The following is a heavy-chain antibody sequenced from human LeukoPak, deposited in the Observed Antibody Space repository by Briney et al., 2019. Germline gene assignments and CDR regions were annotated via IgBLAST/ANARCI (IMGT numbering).Heavy chain of an antibody. J-gene: IGHJ4*02. V-gene: IGHV3-7*01. CDR1: GFTFSSYW. Sequence: GGSLRLSCAASGFTFSSYWMSWVRQAPGKGLEWVANIKQDGSEKYYVDSVKGRFTISRDNAKNSLYLQINSLRAEDTAVYYCARDLAPYDFWSGYSGYWGQGTLVTVSS. D-gene: IGHD3-3*01. CDR3: ARDLAPYDFWSGYSGY. CDR2: IKQDGSEK.